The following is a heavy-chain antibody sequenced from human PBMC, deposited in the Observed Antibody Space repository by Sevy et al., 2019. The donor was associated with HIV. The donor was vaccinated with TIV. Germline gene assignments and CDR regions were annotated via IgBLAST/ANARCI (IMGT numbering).Heavy chain of an antibody. CDR3: ARESGAVGATGYGFDI. Sequence: ASVKVSCKASGYTFTIYGISWVRQAAGQGLEWMGWISGYNGNTNYAQKFQDRVTMTTDTSRSTAYMELRSLRSDDTAVYYCARESGAVGATGYGFDIWGQGTMVTVSS. D-gene: IGHD1-26*01. V-gene: IGHV1-18*01. CDR2: ISGYNGNT. J-gene: IGHJ3*02. CDR1: GYTFTIYG.